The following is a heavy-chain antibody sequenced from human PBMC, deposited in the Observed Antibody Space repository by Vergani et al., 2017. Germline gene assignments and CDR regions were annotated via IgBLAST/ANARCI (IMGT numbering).Heavy chain of an antibody. V-gene: IGHV4-34*01. J-gene: IGHJ4*02. CDR1: GGSFSGYY. CDR2: INHSGST. CDR3: ARWMYGDYVFDY. D-gene: IGHD4-17*01. Sequence: QVQLQQWGAGLLKPSETLSLTCAVYGGSFSGYYWSWIRQPPGKGLEWIGEINHSGSTNYNPSLKSRVTISVDTSKNQFSLKLSSVTAADTAVYYCARWMYGDYVFDYWGQGTLVTVSS.